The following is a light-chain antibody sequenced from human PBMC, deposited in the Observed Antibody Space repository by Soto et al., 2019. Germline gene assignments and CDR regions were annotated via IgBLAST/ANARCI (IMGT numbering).Light chain of an antibody. CDR2: DAS. V-gene: IGKV3-20*01. Sequence: EIVLTQSPGTLSLSPGERINLSCRASQSVTNNYVAWYQQKPGQAPRLLIYDASSRATGIPDRFSGSGSGTDFTLTISRLEPEDFALYYCQQYGTSPPWTFGQGTKVDIK. J-gene: IGKJ1*01. CDR3: QQYGTSPPWT. CDR1: QSVTNNY.